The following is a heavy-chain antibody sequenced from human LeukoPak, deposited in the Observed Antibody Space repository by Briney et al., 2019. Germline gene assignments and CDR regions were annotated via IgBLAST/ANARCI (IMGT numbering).Heavy chain of an antibody. D-gene: IGHD5-12*01. Sequence: PSETLSLTCAVYGGSFSGYYWSWIRQPPGKGLEWIGEINHSGSTNYNPSLKSRVTISVDTSKNQFSLKLSSVTAADTAVYYCARHSRKRLRLRTYMDVWGIGTTVTISS. V-gene: IGHV4-34*01. CDR2: INHSGST. CDR3: ARHSRKRLRLRTYMDV. CDR1: GGSFSGYY. J-gene: IGHJ6*03.